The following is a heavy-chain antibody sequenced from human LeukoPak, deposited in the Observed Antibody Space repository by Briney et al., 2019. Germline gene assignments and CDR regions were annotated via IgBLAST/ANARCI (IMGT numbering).Heavy chain of an antibody. J-gene: IGHJ5*02. D-gene: IGHD5-12*01. V-gene: IGHV1-46*01. CDR3: ARDFHSGYNSGWFDP. CDR1: GYTFTSYY. Sequence: GASVKVSCKASGYTFTSYYMHWVRQAPGQGLEWMGIINPSGGSTSYAQKFQGRVTMTRDTSTSTVYMELSSLRSEDTAVYYCARDFHSGYNSGWFDPWGQGTLVTVSS. CDR2: INPSGGST.